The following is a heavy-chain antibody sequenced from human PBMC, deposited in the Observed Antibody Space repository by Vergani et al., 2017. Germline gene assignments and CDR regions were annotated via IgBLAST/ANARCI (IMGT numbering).Heavy chain of an antibody. CDR1: GGSISSSSYY. V-gene: IGHV4-39*07. J-gene: IGHJ3*02. CDR3: AREGTTGSYPDAFDI. D-gene: IGHD1-26*01. Sequence: QLQLQESGPGLVKPSETLSLTCTVSGGSISSSSYYWGWIRQPPGKGLEWIGSICYSGSTYYNPSLKSRVTISVDTSKNQFSLKLSSVTAADTAVYYCAREGTTGSYPDAFDIWGQGTMVTVSS. CDR2: ICYSGST.